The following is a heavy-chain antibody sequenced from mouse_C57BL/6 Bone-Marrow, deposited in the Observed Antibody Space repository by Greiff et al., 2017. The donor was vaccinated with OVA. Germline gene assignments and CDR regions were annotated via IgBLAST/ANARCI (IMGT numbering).Heavy chain of an antibody. CDR2: ISDGGSYT. V-gene: IGHV5-4*01. CDR3: ARDIDSSGYDYAMDY. CDR1: GFTFSSYA. J-gene: IGHJ4*01. Sequence: EVNVVESGGGLVKPGGSLKLSCAASGFTFSSYAMSWVRQTPEKRLEWVATISDGGSYTYYPDNVTGRFTISRDNAKNNLYLQMSHLKSEDTAMYYCARDIDSSGYDYAMDYWGQGTSVTVSS. D-gene: IGHD3-2*02.